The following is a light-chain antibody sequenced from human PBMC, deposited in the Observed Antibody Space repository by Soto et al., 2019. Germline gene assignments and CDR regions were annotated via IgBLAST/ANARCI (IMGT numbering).Light chain of an antibody. CDR3: QSHDSSRYV. CDR2: GNS. CDR1: SSNIGAGYD. Sequence: QSVLTQPPSVSGAPGQRVTISCTGSSSNIGAGYDVHWYQQLPGTAPKLLIYGNSNRPSGVPDRFSGSKSGTSASLAITGLQAEDEADYYCQSHDSSRYVFGTGTKLTVL. V-gene: IGLV1-40*01. J-gene: IGLJ1*01.